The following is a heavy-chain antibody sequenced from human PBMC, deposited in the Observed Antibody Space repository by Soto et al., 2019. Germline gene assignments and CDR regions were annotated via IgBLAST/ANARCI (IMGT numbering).Heavy chain of an antibody. CDR3: AKDLESYTYYYYGMDV. D-gene: IGHD3-3*01. Sequence: PGGSLRLSCAASGFTFSSYGMHGVRQAPGKGLEWVAVISYDGSNKYYADSVKGRFTISRDNSKNTLYLQMNSLRAEDTAVYYCAKDLESYTYYYYGMDVWGQGTTVTVSS. CDR2: ISYDGSNK. J-gene: IGHJ6*02. CDR1: GFTFSSYG. V-gene: IGHV3-30*18.